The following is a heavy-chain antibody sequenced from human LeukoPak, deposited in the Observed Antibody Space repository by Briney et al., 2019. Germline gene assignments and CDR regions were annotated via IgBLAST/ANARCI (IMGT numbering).Heavy chain of an antibody. CDR1: GFTFSSYW. V-gene: IGHV3-7*01. J-gene: IGHJ4*02. Sequence: GGSLRLSCAASGFTFSSYWMSWVRQAPGKGLEWVANIKQDGSEKYYVDSVKGRFTISRDNSKNTLWLQMNSLRAEDAGVYYCAKERGATAGTVYFDSWGQGTLVTVSS. D-gene: IGHD6-13*01. CDR2: IKQDGSEK. CDR3: AKERGATAGTVYFDS.